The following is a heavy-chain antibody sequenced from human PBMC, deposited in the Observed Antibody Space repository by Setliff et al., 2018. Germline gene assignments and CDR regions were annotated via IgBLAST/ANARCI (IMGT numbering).Heavy chain of an antibody. CDR1: GGSISSSSYY. Sequence: PSETLSLTCTVSGGSISSSSYYWGWIRQPPGKGLEWIGSIYHSGSTYYNPSLKSRVTISVDTSKNQFSLKLSSVTAADTAVYYCARLYEFGELFSNYWGQGTLVTVSS. CDR3: ARLYEFGELFSNY. CDR2: IYHSGST. V-gene: IGHV4-39*07. D-gene: IGHD3-10*01. J-gene: IGHJ4*02.